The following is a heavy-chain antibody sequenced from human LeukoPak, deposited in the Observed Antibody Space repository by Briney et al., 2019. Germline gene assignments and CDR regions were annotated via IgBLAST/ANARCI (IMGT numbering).Heavy chain of an antibody. Sequence: ASVKVSRKASGYTFTSYYMHWVRQAPGQGLEWMGIINPSGGSTSYAQKFQGRVTMTRDTSTSTVYMELSSLRSEDTAVYYCARESSGWYELDYWGQGTLVTVSS. J-gene: IGHJ4*02. CDR2: INPSGGST. D-gene: IGHD6-19*01. V-gene: IGHV1-46*01. CDR1: GYTFTSYY. CDR3: ARESSGWYELDY.